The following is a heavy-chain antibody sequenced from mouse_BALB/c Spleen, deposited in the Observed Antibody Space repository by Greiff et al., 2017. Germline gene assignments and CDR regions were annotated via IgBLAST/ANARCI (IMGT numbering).Heavy chain of an antibody. CDR2: IYPSDSYT. J-gene: IGHJ2*01. CDR1: VYTFTSYW. V-gene: IGHV1-69*02. Sequence: QVQLQQPGAELVRPGASVKLSCKASVYTFTSYWINWVKQRPGQGLEWIGNIYPSDSYTNYNQKFKDKATLTVDKSSSTAYMQLSSPTSEDSAVYYCTTGGSSYEYFDYWGQGTTLTVSS. CDR3: TTGGSSYEYFDY. D-gene: IGHD1-1*01.